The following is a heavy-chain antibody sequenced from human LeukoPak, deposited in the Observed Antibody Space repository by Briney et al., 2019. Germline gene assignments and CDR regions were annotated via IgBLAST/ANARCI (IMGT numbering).Heavy chain of an antibody. Sequence: GGSLRLSCAASGFGVSGNYMSWVRQAPGMGLEWVSIIYNDGRTYYADSVKGRFTISRDNSKNTLFLQMNSLRAEDTAIYYCARTLAGRGNYFDYWGQGAMVPVSS. D-gene: IGHD6-19*01. CDR2: IYNDGRT. CDR3: ARTLAGRGNYFDY. CDR1: GFGVSGNY. J-gene: IGHJ4*02. V-gene: IGHV3-53*01.